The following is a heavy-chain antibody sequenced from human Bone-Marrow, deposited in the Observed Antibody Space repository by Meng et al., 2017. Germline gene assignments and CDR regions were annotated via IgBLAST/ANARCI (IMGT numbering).Heavy chain of an antibody. V-gene: IGHV4-61*02. CDR1: GGSISSGSYY. Sequence: SETLSLTCTVSGGSISSGSYYWSWIRQPAGKGLEWIGRIYTSGSTNYNPSLKSRVTISVDASKNQFSLKLSSVTAADTAVYYCARETPRLDDILTGYYPYYYYYGMDVWGQGTTVTVSS. J-gene: IGHJ6*02. D-gene: IGHD3-9*01. CDR2: IYTSGST. CDR3: ARETPRLDDILTGYYPYYYYYGMDV.